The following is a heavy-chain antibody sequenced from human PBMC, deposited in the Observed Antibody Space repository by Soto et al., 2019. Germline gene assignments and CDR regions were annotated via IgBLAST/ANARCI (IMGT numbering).Heavy chain of an antibody. J-gene: IGHJ4*02. CDR3: ARVGGSYRDFDY. Sequence: SETLSLTCSVSGDSFSSGDYYWSWVRQSPEKGLEWIGYIYYTGTTYYNPSLQSRVTISVDTSKNQFSLKLSSVTAADTAVYYCARVGGSYRDFDYWGQGTLVTVSS. D-gene: IGHD1-26*01. CDR2: IYYTGTT. CDR1: GDSFSSGDYY. V-gene: IGHV4-30-4*02.